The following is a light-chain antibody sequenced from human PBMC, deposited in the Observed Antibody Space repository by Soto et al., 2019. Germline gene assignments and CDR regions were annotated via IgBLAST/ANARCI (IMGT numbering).Light chain of an antibody. J-gene: IGKJ4*02. V-gene: IGKV3-20*01. Sequence: EILLTQSPGTLSLSPGETATLSCRASQSIPGTYLAWYIQTPGQAPRLLIYGICKMATGIPERFSGGGSGTDFTTTISRLEPDDVAIYDCQQYAGSSPTFGGETKVEIK. CDR3: QQYAGSSPT. CDR1: QSIPGTY. CDR2: GIC.